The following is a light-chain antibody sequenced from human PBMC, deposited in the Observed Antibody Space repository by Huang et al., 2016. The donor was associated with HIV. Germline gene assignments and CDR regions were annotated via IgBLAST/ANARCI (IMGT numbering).Light chain of an antibody. CDR1: QSVSSRY. J-gene: IGKJ4*01. V-gene: IGKV3-20*01. CDR2: AAS. Sequence: EIVLTQSPGTLSLSPGERATLSCRASQSVSSRYVALYQQKPGQAPRLLIYAASSRATGIPDKFSGSGSGTDFTLTISRLEPEDSAVYYCQQYGSSVTLGGGTKVEI. CDR3: QQYGSSVT.